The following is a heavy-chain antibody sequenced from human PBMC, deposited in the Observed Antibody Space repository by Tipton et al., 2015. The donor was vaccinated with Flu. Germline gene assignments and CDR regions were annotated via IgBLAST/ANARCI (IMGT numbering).Heavy chain of an antibody. Sequence: GSLRLSCAASGFIVSSDYMSWVRQAPGKGLEWVANIKQDGSEIHYVDSVKGRFTISRDNSKKTLYLQMNSLRAEDTAIYYCAKELFRASSGTRGGGYWGQGTQVTVSS. CDR2: IKQDGSEI. D-gene: IGHD3-16*01. CDR1: GFIVSSDY. J-gene: IGHJ4*02. V-gene: IGHV3-7*03. CDR3: AKELFRASSGTRGGGY.